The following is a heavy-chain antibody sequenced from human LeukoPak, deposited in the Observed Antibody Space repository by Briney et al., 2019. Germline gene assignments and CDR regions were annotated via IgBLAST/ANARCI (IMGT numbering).Heavy chain of an antibody. D-gene: IGHD2-2*01. CDR1: GFTFSSYW. J-gene: IGHJ4*02. CDR3: ARLSSTSCLDY. CDR2: INSDGSST. Sequence: GGSPRLSCAASGFTFSSYWMHWVRQAPGRGLVWVSRINSDGSSTSYADSVKGRFTISRDNAKNTLYLQMNSLRAEDTAVYYCARLSSTSCLDYWGQGTLVTVSS. V-gene: IGHV3-74*01.